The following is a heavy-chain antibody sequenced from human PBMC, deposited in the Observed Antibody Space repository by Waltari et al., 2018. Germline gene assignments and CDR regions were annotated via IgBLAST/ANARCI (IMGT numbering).Heavy chain of an antibody. J-gene: IGHJ6*03. CDR1: GGPFGGYG. Sequence: VQLVQSGAELRTPGSSVKVSCKASGGPFGGYGISWVRLVPGQRLEWMGVIIPMVGIPDHSQKFQGRLTITADESTSTVYMELSSLTSEDTAVYYCATHKLGVSQHYYHMDVWGKGTAVTISS. D-gene: IGHD7-27*01. CDR3: ATHKLGVSQHYYHMDV. CDR2: IIPMVGIP. V-gene: IGHV1-69*12.